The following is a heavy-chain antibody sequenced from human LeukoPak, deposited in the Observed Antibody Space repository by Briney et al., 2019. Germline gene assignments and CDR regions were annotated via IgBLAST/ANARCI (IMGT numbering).Heavy chain of an antibody. CDR2: ISWNSGRI. Sequence: GGSLRLSCAASGFIFDDYAMHWVRQAPGKGLEWVSGISWNSGRIGYADSVKGRFTISRDNAKNSLYLQMNSLRAEDTALYYCAKDLLIGYSGSYSAPDYWGQGTLVTVSS. CDR1: GFIFDDYA. CDR3: AKDLLIGYSGSYSAPDY. V-gene: IGHV3-9*01. D-gene: IGHD1-26*01. J-gene: IGHJ4*02.